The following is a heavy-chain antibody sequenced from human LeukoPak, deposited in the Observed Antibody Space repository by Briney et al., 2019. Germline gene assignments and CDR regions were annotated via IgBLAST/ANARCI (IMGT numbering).Heavy chain of an antibody. J-gene: IGHJ3*02. D-gene: IGHD2/OR15-2a*01. Sequence: GASVKVSCKASGYTFTGYYMHWVRQAPGQGLEWMGWINPNSGGTNYAQKFQGRVTMTRDTSISTTYMELSRLRSDDTAVYYCARDLVLRGTAFDIWGQGTMVTVSS. CDR3: ARDLVLRGTAFDI. V-gene: IGHV1-2*02. CDR1: GYTFTGYY. CDR2: INPNSGGT.